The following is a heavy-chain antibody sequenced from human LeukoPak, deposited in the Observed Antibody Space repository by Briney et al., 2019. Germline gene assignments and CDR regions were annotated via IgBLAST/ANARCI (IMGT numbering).Heavy chain of an antibody. CDR3: ARPKYGSGRQAIDY. V-gene: IGHV1-18*01. D-gene: IGHD3-10*01. CDR1: GYTFTSYG. J-gene: IGHJ4*02. CDR2: ISAYNGNT. Sequence: ASVKVSCKASGYTFTSYGISWVRQAPGQGLEWMGWISAYNGNTNYAQKLQGRVTMTTDTSTSTAYMELRSLRSDDTAVYYCARPKYGSGRQAIDYWGQGTLVTVSS.